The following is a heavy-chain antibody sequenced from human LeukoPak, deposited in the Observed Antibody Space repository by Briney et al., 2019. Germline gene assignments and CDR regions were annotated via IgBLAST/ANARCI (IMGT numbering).Heavy chain of an antibody. CDR3: ARIGADSSGYYLYDP. D-gene: IGHD3-22*01. CDR1: GFSLTTSGVG. J-gene: IGHJ5*02. CDR2: IYWDDDK. V-gene: IGHV2-5*02. Sequence: SGPTLVNPTQTLTLTCTFSGFSLTTSGVGVGWIRQPPGKALEWLALIYWDDDKRYSPSLKSGLTITKDTSKNRVVLTMTNMDPVDTATYYCARIGADSSGYYLYDPWGQGTLVTVSS.